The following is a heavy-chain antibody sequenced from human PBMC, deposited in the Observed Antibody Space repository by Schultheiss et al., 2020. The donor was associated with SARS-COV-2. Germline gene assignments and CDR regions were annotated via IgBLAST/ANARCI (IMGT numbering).Heavy chain of an antibody. D-gene: IGHD3-16*02. CDR1: GFTFSSYA. Sequence: GGSLRLSCAASGFTFSSYAMSWVRQAPGKGLEWVSAISGSGGSTYYADSVKGRFTISRDNSKNTLYLQMNSLRAEDTAVYYCARVRMITFGGVIVIPPGSPFDYWGQGTLVTVSS. CDR2: ISGSGGST. V-gene: IGHV3-23*01. CDR3: ARVRMITFGGVIVIPPGSPFDY. J-gene: IGHJ4*02.